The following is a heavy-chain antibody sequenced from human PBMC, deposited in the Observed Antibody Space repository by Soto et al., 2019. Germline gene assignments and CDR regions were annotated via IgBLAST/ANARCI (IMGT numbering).Heavy chain of an antibody. D-gene: IGHD6-13*01. CDR3: ARASYSSSWYVY. J-gene: IGHJ4*02. Sequence: PSETLSLTCTVSGGSISSYYWSWIRQPPGKGLEWIGYIYYSGSTNYNPSLKSRVTISVDTSKNQFSLKLSSVTAADTAVYHCARASYSSSWYVYWGQGTLVTVSS. V-gene: IGHV4-59*01. CDR2: IYYSGST. CDR1: GGSISSYY.